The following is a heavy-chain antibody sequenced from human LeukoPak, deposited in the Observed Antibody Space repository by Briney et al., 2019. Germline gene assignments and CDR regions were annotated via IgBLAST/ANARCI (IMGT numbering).Heavy chain of an antibody. CDR1: GYTFTGYY. D-gene: IGHD3-10*01. J-gene: IGHJ6*03. CDR3: ASQDYYGSGHPYYYYYMDV. V-gene: IGHV1-2*02. CDR2: INPNSGGT. Sequence: GSVKVSCKASGYTFTGYYMHWVRQAPGQGLEWMGWINPNSGGTNYAQKFQGRVTMTRDTSISTAYMELSRLRSDDTAVYYCASQDYYGSGHPYYYYYMDVWGKGTTVTISS.